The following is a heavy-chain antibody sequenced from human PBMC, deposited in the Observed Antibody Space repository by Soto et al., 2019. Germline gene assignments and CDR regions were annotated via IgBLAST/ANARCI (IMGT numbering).Heavy chain of an antibody. CDR3: ARESKGAPYYDFWSGYYAADYYYMDV. V-gene: IGHV4-31*03. D-gene: IGHD3-3*01. Sequence: TLSLTCTVSGGSSISGGYCWSWIRKHPGKGLEWIGYIYYSGSTYYNPSLRSRVTISVDTSKNQFSLKLSSVTAADTAVYYCARESKGAPYYDFWSGYYAADYYYMDVWGKGTTLTVSS. J-gene: IGHJ6*03. CDR1: GGSSISGGYC. CDR2: IYYSGST.